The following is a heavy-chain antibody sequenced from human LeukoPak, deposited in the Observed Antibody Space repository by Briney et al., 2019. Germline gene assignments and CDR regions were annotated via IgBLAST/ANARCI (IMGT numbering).Heavy chain of an antibody. J-gene: IGHJ4*02. Sequence: SETLSLTCAVSGGSLSPNFWTWIRQPPGKGLELIGYIYYTGSANYSLSLKSRVTMSVDTSKNQLSLRLTSVTAADTAVYYCARVLDSLFDYWGQGTLVTVSS. V-gene: IGHV4-59*08. CDR1: GGSLSPNF. CDR2: IYYTGSA. CDR3: ARVLDSLFDY. D-gene: IGHD3-22*01.